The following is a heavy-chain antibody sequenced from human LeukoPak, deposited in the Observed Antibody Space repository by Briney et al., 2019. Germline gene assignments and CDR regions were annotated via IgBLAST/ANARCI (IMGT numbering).Heavy chain of an antibody. Sequence: SETLSLTCTVSGGSISSGSYYWSWIRQPAGKGLEWIGRIYTSGSTNYNPSLKSRVTISVDTSKNQFSLKLSSVTAADTAVYYCARHKTYYYDSSGYHNFDYWGQGTLVTVSS. CDR2: IYTSGST. V-gene: IGHV4-61*02. CDR3: ARHKTYYYDSSGYHNFDY. CDR1: GGSISSGSYY. J-gene: IGHJ4*02. D-gene: IGHD3-22*01.